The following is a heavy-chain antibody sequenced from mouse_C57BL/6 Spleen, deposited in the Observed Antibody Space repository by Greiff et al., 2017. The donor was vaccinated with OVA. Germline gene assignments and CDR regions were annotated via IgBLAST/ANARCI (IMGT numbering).Heavy chain of an antibody. CDR1: GYTFTSYW. CDR3: ARDYGSSWAMDY. V-gene: IGHV1-55*01. CDR2: IYPGSGST. J-gene: IGHJ4*01. Sequence: QVHVKQPGAELVKPGASVKMSCKASGYTFTSYWITWVKQRPGQGLEWIGDIYPGSGSTNYNEKFKSKATLTVDTSSSTAYMQLSSLTSEDSAVYYCARDYGSSWAMDYWGQGTSVTASS. D-gene: IGHD1-1*01.